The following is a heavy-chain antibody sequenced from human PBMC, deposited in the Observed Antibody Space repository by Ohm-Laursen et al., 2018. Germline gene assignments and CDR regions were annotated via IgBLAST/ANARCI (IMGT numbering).Heavy chain of an antibody. V-gene: IGHV3-23*01. J-gene: IGHJ4*02. CDR3: AKEPGRVPGY. Sequence: GSLRLSCAASGFTFSSYAMSWARQAPGKGLEWGSVISGSGGITYYADSVKGRFTISRDNSKNTLYLQMNSLRAEDTAVYYCAKEPGRVPGYWGQGTLVTVSP. CDR1: GFTFSSYA. CDR2: ISGSGGIT.